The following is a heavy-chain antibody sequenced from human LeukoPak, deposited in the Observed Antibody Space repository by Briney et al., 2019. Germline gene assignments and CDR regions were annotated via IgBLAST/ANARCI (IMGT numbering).Heavy chain of an antibody. V-gene: IGHV3-74*01. D-gene: IGHD1-26*01. Sequence: GGSLRLSCAASGFTFSSYWMYWVRQAPGKGLVWVSRINMDGFSISYADSVKGRFTISRDNAKNTLYLQMNSLRAEDTAVYYCARGASGSYYVDYWGQGILVTVSS. CDR2: INMDGFSI. CDR3: ARGASGSYYVDY. CDR1: GFTFSSYW. J-gene: IGHJ4*02.